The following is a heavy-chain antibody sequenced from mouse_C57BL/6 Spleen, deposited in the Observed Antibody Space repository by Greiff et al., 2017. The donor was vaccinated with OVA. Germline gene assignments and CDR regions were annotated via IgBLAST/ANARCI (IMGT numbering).Heavy chain of an antibody. V-gene: IGHV1-55*01. Sequence: QVQLQQPGAELVKPGASVKMSCKASGYTFTSYWITWVKQRPGQGLEWIGDIYPGSGSTNYNEKFKSKATLTVDTSSSTAYMQLSSLTSEDAAVYDCARGTMVTRYYFDYWGQGTTLTVSS. CDR2: IYPGSGST. CDR3: ARGTMVTRYYFDY. J-gene: IGHJ2*01. D-gene: IGHD2-1*01. CDR1: GYTFTSYW.